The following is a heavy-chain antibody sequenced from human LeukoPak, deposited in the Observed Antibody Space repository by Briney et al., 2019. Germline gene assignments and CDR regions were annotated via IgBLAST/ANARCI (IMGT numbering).Heavy chain of an antibody. J-gene: IGHJ4*02. D-gene: IGHD3-22*01. Sequence: GGSLRLSCTVSGFTVSSNSMSWVRQAPGKGLEWVGRIKSKTDGGTTDYAAPVKGRFTISRDDSKNTLYLQMNSLKTEDTAVYYCTTRTYYYDSSGYSKGSTLDYWGQGTLVTVSS. CDR1: GFTVSSNS. V-gene: IGHV3-15*01. CDR3: TTRTYYYDSSGYSKGSTLDY. CDR2: IKSKTDGGTT.